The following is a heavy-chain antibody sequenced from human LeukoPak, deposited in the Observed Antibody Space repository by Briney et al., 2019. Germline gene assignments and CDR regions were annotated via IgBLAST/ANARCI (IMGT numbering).Heavy chain of an antibody. CDR3: AKAPGRSITIFGVATGPFDY. CDR2: ISGSGVST. V-gene: IGHV3-23*01. D-gene: IGHD3-3*01. Sequence: PGGSLRLSCAASGFTFSSYAMSWVRQAPGKGLEWVSAISGSGVSTYYAESVKGRFTVSRDNSKNTLYLQMNSLRAEDTAVYYCAKAPGRSITIFGVATGPFDYWGQGTLVTVSS. CDR1: GFTFSSYA. J-gene: IGHJ4*02.